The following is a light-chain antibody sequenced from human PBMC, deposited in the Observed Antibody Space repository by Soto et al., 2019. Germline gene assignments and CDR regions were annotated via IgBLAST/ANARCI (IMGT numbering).Light chain of an antibody. CDR2: GAS. J-gene: IGKJ1*01. CDR1: QRVSSGY. V-gene: IGKV3-20*01. Sequence: SPVTLSLPTAERATLSCRASQRVSSGYLAWYQQNPGQAPRLLIYGASIRATDIPDRFSGRGSGTDFTLTIVCLEAEDFAVYYCQHYGSWRQRFGEGANV. CDR3: QHYGSWRQR.